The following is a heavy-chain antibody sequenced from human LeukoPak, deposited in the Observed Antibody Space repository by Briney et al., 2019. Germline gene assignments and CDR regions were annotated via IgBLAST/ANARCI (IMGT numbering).Heavy chain of an antibody. CDR1: GYSFTSYW. CDR2: IYPGDSAT. J-gene: IGHJ4*02. D-gene: IGHD6-13*01. V-gene: IGHV5-51*01. Sequence: GESLKISCKGSGYSFTSYWIGWVRQMPGKGLEWMGTIYPGDSATRYSPSFQGQVIISADKSISTAYLQWSSLKASDTAMYYCARLRLPTAGTWVDYWGQGTLVTVSS. CDR3: ARLRLPTAGTWVDY.